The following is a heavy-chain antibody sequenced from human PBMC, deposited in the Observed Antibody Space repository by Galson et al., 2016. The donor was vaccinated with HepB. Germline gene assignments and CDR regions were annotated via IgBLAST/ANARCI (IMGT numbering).Heavy chain of an antibody. D-gene: IGHD6-25*01. CDR2: MYSLGST. CDR1: GFSVSDNY. V-gene: IGHV3-53*01. J-gene: IGHJ6*02. Sequence: SLRLSCAASGFSVSDNYMSWVRQAPGKGPEWLSVMYSLGSTFYADFVKGRFTISRDSSKNTVYLQLDNLRVDDTAVYYCARSSGQRPYYGLDVWGQGTTVTVSS. CDR3: ARSSGQRPYYGLDV.